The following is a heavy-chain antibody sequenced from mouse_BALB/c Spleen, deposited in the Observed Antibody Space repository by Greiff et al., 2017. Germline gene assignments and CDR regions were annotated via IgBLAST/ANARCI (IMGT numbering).Heavy chain of an antibody. V-gene: IGHV1-14*01. CDR3: ARGGTTVVAYWYFDV. CDR2: INPYNDGT. Sequence: VQLQQSGPELVKPGASVKMSCKASGYTFTSYVMHWVKQKPGQGLEWIGYINPYNDGTKYNEKFKGKATLTSDKSSSTAYMELSSLTSEDSAVYYCARGGTTVVAYWYFDVWGAGTTVTVSS. J-gene: IGHJ1*01. D-gene: IGHD1-1*01. CDR1: GYTFTSYV.